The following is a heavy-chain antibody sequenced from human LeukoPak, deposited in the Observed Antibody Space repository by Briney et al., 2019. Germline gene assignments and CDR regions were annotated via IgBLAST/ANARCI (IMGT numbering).Heavy chain of an antibody. CDR1: GYTFTGYY. CDR3: ARGRGQLWLRDF. J-gene: IGHJ4*02. CDR2: INPYSGGT. D-gene: IGHD5-18*01. Sequence: ASVKVSCKASGYTFTGYYMHWVRQAPGQGLEWMGWINPYSGGTNYAQKFQGRVTMTRDTSISTAYMGLTRLRFDDTAVYYCARGRGQLWLRDFWGQGTLVAVSS. V-gene: IGHV1-2*02.